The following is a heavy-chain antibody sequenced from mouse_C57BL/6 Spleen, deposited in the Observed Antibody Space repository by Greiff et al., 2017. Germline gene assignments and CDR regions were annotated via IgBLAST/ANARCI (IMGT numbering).Heavy chain of an antibody. CDR2: IDPENGDT. J-gene: IGHJ2*01. D-gene: IGHD2-2*01. Sequence: VQLQQSGAELVRPGASVKLSCTASGFNIKDDYMHWVKQRPEQGLEWIGWIDPENGDTEYASKFQGKATITADTSSNTAYLQLSSLTSEDTAVYYCTTMVTTYDWGQGTTLTVSS. CDR1: GFNIKDDY. V-gene: IGHV14-4*01. CDR3: TTMVTTYD.